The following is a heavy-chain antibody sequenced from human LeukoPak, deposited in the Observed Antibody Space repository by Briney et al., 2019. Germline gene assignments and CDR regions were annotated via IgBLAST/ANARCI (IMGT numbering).Heavy chain of an antibody. CDR2: INHSGRI. Sequence: PSETLSLTCAVYGASFSGYYWSWIRQPPGKGLEWIGEINHSGRINYNPSLKSRVTISIDTSKNQFSLKLSSVTAADTAVYYCARREADDILTGLKREIDYWGQGTLVTVSS. CDR3: ARREADDILTGLKREIDY. J-gene: IGHJ4*02. CDR1: GASFSGYY. V-gene: IGHV4-34*01. D-gene: IGHD3-9*01.